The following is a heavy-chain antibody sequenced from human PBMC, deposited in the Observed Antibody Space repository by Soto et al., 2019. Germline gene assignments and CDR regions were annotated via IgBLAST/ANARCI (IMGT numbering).Heavy chain of an antibody. J-gene: IGHJ4*02. CDR3: ANGRLQSRGEYYDY. V-gene: IGHV1-18*01. Sequence: QVQVVQSGSEVKEPGASVKVSCRASGYTFTDYGIGWVRQAPGQGLEWMGWINTYTGGTNYAQKFRGRVTMTTDTSTSTAYMEQGSLTSDDTALYDCANGRLQSRGEYYDYWGQGALVTVSS. CDR2: INTYTGGT. CDR1: GYTFTDYG. D-gene: IGHD3-10*01.